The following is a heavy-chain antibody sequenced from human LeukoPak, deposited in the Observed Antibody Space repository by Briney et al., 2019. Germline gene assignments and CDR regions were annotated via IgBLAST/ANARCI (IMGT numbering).Heavy chain of an antibody. CDR2: IHSDVITT. D-gene: IGHD2-15*01. J-gene: IGHJ3*01. Sequence: PGRSLRLSCAASGFTFRRYRMHCVCHAPGGGLVWVSRIHSDVITTNFAHSVKGLLTISRDNSKNTVSLQINRLRADDTAVYYCAKDLGYCSGGTCYPGYDGFHAWGQGAMVTVSS. V-gene: IGHV3-74*01. CDR1: GFTFRRYR. CDR3: AKDLGYCSGGTCYPGYDGFHA.